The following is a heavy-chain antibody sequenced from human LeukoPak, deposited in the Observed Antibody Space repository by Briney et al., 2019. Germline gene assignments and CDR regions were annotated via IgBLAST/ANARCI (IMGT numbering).Heavy chain of an antibody. D-gene: IGHD3-10*01. V-gene: IGHV4-34*01. J-gene: IGHJ6*03. CDR2: INHSENT. CDR1: GGSFSGYY. CDR3: ARRTRSRLTMVRGTYYPNAGYYYMDV. Sequence: SETLSLTCAVYGGSFSGYYWSWIRQPPGKGLEWIGEINHSENTNYNPSLPSLKSRVTISVDASKNQFSLKLSSVTAADTAVYYCARRTRSRLTMVRGTYYPNAGYYYMDVWGKGTTVTISS.